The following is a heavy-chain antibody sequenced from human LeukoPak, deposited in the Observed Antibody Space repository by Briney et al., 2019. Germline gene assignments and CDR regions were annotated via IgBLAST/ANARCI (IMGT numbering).Heavy chain of an antibody. D-gene: IGHD1-1*01. V-gene: IGHV4-59*08. CDR1: GDSITNYY. J-gene: IGHJ4*02. CDR2: ISYSGRT. CDR3: ASHKVTTTAVDY. Sequence: SETLSLTCTVSGDSITNYYWSWIRQPPGKGLEWIAYISYSGRTNYNPSLKSRVTMSLDTSKNQFSLNLSSVTAADTAVYYCASHKVTTTAVDYWGQGTLVTVSS.